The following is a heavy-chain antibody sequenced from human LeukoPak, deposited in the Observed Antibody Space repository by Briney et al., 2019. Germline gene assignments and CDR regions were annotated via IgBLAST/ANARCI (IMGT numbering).Heavy chain of an antibody. CDR1: GGSFSGYY. V-gene: IGHV4-34*01. CDR2: INHSGST. Sequence: SETLSLTCAVYGGSFSGYYWSWIRQPPGKGLEWIGEINHSGSTNYNPFLKSRVTISVDTSKNQFSLKLSSVTAADTAVYYCARDGPYSSSWYGPNRYYYYGMDVWGQGTTVTVSS. D-gene: IGHD6-13*01. J-gene: IGHJ6*02. CDR3: ARDGPYSSSWYGPNRYYYYGMDV.